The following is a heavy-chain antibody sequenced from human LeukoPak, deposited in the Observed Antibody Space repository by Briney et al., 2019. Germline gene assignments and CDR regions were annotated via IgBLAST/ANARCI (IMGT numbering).Heavy chain of an antibody. D-gene: IGHD3-22*01. CDR1: GGTFSSYA. CDR2: IIPIFGTA. CDR3: ARGGPIHYYDSSGYYHDAFDI. J-gene: IGHJ3*02. Sequence: ASVKVSCKASGGTFSSYAISWVRQAPGQGLEWMGGIIPIFGTANYAQKFQGRVTITTDESTSTAYMELSSLSSEDTAVYYCARGGPIHYYDSSGYYHDAFDIWGQGTMVTVSS. V-gene: IGHV1-69*05.